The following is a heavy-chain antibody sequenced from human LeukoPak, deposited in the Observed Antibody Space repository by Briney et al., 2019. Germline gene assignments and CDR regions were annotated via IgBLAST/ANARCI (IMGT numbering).Heavy chain of an antibody. CDR3: SRGHYGPDY. J-gene: IGHJ4*02. Sequence: GGSLRLSCTASGFPYGSTSMHWVRQAPGKGLEWVSGIQRDGTSPTYADSVKGRFIISRDNAKGSVYLQMNILRAEGTAVYYCSRGHYGPDYWGQGTLVTVSS. V-gene: IGHV3-74*01. D-gene: IGHD3-16*01. CDR1: GFPYGSTS. CDR2: IQRDGTSP.